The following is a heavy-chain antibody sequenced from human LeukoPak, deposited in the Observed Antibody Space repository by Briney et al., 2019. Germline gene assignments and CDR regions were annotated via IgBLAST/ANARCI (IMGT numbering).Heavy chain of an antibody. D-gene: IGHD2-15*01. Sequence: PGGSLRLSCAASGFTFSEYSMSWVRQAPGKGLECVSNIRSNGRDTYYTDSVKGRFTISRDNSKTTLYLEMNSLRAEDTAVYYCARGGYTSYFDPWGQGTLVTVSS. CDR1: GFTFSEYS. CDR2: IRSNGRDT. CDR3: ARGGYTSYFDP. V-gene: IGHV3-23*01. J-gene: IGHJ5*02.